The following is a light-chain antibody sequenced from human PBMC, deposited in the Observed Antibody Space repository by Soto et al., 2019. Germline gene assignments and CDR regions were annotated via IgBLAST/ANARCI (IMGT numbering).Light chain of an antibody. CDR3: QQYNDWPLT. J-gene: IGKJ4*01. Sequence: EIVMTQSPATLSVSPGDGATLSCRASQSVDSNLAWYQQKPGQTPRLLIYGASTRPTGIPARFSGSGSGTELTLTISSLQSEDSAVYYCQQYNDWPLTFGGGTKVDIK. CDR1: QSVDSN. V-gene: IGKV3D-15*01. CDR2: GAS.